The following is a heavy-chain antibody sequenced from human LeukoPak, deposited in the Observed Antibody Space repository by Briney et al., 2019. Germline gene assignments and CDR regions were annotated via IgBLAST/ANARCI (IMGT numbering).Heavy chain of an antibody. V-gene: IGHV3-30-3*01. Sequence: PRGSLRLSCAASGFTFSSYAMHWVRQAPGKGLEWVAVISYDGSNKYYADSVKGRFTISRDNSKNTLYLQMNSLRAEDTAVYYCARGEVRTIFGVVTPYYFDYWGQGTLVTVS. D-gene: IGHD3-3*01. J-gene: IGHJ4*02. CDR2: ISYDGSNK. CDR1: GFTFSSYA. CDR3: ARGEVRTIFGVVTPYYFDY.